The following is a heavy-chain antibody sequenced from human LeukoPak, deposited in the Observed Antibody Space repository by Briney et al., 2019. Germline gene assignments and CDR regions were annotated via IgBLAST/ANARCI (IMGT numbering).Heavy chain of an antibody. CDR3: ARADVAAGTSLDY. V-gene: IGHV4-59*01. J-gene: IGHJ4*02. CDR2: IYYSGST. D-gene: IGHD6-13*01. Sequence: PSETLSLTCTVSGGSISSYYWSWIRQPPGKGLEWIGYIYYSGSTNYNPSLKSRVTISVDTSKNQFSLKLSSVTAADTAVYYCARADVAAGTSLDYWGQGTLVTVSS. CDR1: GGSISSYY.